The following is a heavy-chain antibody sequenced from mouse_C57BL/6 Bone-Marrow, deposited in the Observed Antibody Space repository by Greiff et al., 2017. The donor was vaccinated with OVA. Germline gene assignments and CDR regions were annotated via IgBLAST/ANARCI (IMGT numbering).Heavy chain of an antibody. CDR3: ADWYFDV. CDR1: GYTFTDYY. Sequence: EVKLMESGPVLVKPGASVKMSCKASGYTFTDYYMNWVKQSHGKSLEWIGVINPYNGGTSYNQKFKGKATLTVDKSSSTAYMELNSLTSEDSAVYYCADWYFDVWGTGTTVTVSS. CDR2: INPYNGGT. V-gene: IGHV1-19*01. J-gene: IGHJ1*03.